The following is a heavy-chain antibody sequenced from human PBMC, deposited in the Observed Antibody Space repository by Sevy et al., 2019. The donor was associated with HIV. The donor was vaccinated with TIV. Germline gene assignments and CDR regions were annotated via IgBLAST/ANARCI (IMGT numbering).Heavy chain of an antibody. Sequence: SETLSLTCTVSGGSISSGSYYWSWIRQPAGKGLEWIGRIYTSGSTNYNPSLKSRVTISVDTSKNQFSLKLSSVPAADTAVYYCARAPGRTAFDIWGQGTMVTVSS. CDR3: ARAPGRTAFDI. V-gene: IGHV4-61*02. CDR1: GGSISSGSYY. CDR2: IYTSGST. D-gene: IGHD1-1*01. J-gene: IGHJ3*02.